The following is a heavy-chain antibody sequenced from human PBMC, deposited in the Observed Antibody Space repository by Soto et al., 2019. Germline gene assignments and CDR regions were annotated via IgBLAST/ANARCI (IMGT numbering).Heavy chain of an antibody. CDR1: GFPFSTSA. CDR3: GKYSGSYPVYNGMDV. V-gene: IGHV3-23*04. D-gene: IGHD1-26*01. Sequence: EVQLVQSGGGLVQPGGSLRLSCTPSGFPFSTSAMNWVRQAPGKGLEWVSIISDTSDAVYYAESVKGRFTSSRDNSRNTLYLQMNSLRAEDTAVYYCGKYSGSYPVYNGMDVWGQGTTVTVSS. CDR2: ISDTSDAV. J-gene: IGHJ6*02.